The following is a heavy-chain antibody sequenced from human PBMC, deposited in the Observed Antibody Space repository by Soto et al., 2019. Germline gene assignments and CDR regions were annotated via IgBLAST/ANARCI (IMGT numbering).Heavy chain of an antibody. J-gene: IGHJ6*02. D-gene: IGHD3-22*01. CDR2: INPNSGGT. CDR3: ARGYDSSGYYAIVGYYYGMDV. Sequence: DSVKVSCKASGYTFTGYYMHWVRQAPGQGLEWMGWINPNSGGTNYAQKFQGWVTMTRDTSISTAYMELSRLRSDDTAVYYCARGYDSSGYYAIVGYYYGMDVWGRGTTVTVSS. V-gene: IGHV1-2*04. CDR1: GYTFTGYY.